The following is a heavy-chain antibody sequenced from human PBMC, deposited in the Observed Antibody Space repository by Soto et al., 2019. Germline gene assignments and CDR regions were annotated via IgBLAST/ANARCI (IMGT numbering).Heavy chain of an antibody. CDR1: GGTFSSYA. Sequence: SVKVSCKASGGTFSSYAISWVRQAPGQGLEWMGGIIPIFGTANYAQKFQGRVTITADESTSTAYMELSSLRSEDTAVYYCARGAGCSGGSCYWDYYYGMDVWGQGTTVTVSS. CDR3: ARGAGCSGGSCYWDYYYGMDV. J-gene: IGHJ6*02. D-gene: IGHD2-15*01. V-gene: IGHV1-69*13. CDR2: IIPIFGTA.